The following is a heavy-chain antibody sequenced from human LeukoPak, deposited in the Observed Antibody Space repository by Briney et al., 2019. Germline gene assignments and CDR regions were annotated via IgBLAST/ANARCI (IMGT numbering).Heavy chain of an antibody. D-gene: IGHD6-6*01. CDR2: IKQDGSGK. J-gene: IGHJ6*02. V-gene: IGHV3-7*01. CDR1: GFTFSHYW. CDR3: ARRPALDV. Sequence: GGSLRLSCAASGFTFSHYWMNWVRQAPGKGLEWVANIKQDGSGKYYVDSVKGRFTISRDNAKNSLYLQMDSLRAEDTAVYYCARRPALDVWGQGTTVTVSS.